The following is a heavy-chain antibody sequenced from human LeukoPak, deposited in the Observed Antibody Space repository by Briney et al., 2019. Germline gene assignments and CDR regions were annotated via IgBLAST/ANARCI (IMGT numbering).Heavy chain of an antibody. J-gene: IGHJ4*02. Sequence: SETLSLTCTVSGGSISSGSYYWSWIRQPAGKGLEWIGRIYTSGSTNYNPSLKSRVTISVDTSKNQFSLKLSSVTAADTAVYYCARDRDSSSSRGYFDYWGQGTLVTVSS. CDR1: GGSISSGSYY. D-gene: IGHD6-6*01. V-gene: IGHV4-61*02. CDR3: ARDRDSSSSRGYFDY. CDR2: IYTSGST.